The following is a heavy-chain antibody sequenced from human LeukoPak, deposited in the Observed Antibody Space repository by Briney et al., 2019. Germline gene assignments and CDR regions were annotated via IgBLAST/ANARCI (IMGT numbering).Heavy chain of an antibody. D-gene: IGHD3-3*01. Sequence: PGGSLRLSCAASGFSIKNHVMHWVRQAPGRGLEWVSSIRGDDSAYYADSVKGRFTISSDKSTLYLQMYSLRADDTALYYCARESLYTDVWSFGPKKKSHYCMDVWGKGTRVTVSS. J-gene: IGHJ6*03. CDR2: IRGDDSA. CDR3: ARESLYTDVWSFGPKKKSHYCMDV. V-gene: IGHV3-23*01. CDR1: GFSIKNHV.